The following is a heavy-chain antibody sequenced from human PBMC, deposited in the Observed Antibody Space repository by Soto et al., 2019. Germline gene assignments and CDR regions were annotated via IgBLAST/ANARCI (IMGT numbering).Heavy chain of an antibody. CDR2: INWKSGSI. J-gene: IGHJ6*02. D-gene: IGHD3-10*01. Sequence: GGSPRLSLAAPWFTFDDYSLHWVRQAPGKGLEWVSGINWKSGSIGYADTLMGRFTISRDNAKTSLYLQMNSLRAEDTALYYFAKDRGSGSYAANYYYYGMDVWGQGTTVTVSS. V-gene: IGHV3-9*01. CDR1: WFTFDDYS. CDR3: AKDRGSGSYAANYYYYGMDV.